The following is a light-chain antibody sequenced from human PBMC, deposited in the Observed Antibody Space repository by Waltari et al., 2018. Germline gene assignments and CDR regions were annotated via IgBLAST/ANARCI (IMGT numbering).Light chain of an antibody. CDR2: QDN. V-gene: IGLV3-1*01. CDR3: QAWDNSAAV. CDR1: KLGDKY. J-gene: IGLJ3*02. Sequence: SYELTQPPSLSVSPGQTATIACSGDKLGDKYAFWYQQKSGQPPVLVIFQDNKRPSGIPGRFSGSNAGNTATLTISGSQAMDETDYFCQAWDNSAAVFGGGTRLTVL.